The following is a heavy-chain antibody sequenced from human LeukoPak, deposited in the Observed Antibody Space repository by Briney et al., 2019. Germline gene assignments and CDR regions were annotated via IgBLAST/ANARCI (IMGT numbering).Heavy chain of an antibody. CDR1: GFTFSSYS. D-gene: IGHD6-19*01. CDR3: ARGPGGSSGWYGGY. Sequence: GGSLRLSCAASGFTFSSYSMNWVRQAPGKGLEWVSSISSSSSYIYYADSVKGRFTISRDNAKNSLYLQMNSLRAEDTAVYYCARGPGGSSGWYGGYWGQGTLVTVSS. V-gene: IGHV3-21*01. CDR2: ISSSSSYI. J-gene: IGHJ4*02.